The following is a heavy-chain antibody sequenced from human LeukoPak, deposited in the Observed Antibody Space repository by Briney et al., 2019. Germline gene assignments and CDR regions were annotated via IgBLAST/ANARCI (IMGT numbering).Heavy chain of an antibody. D-gene: IGHD1-26*01. V-gene: IGHV1-2*02. J-gene: IGHJ4*02. CDR2: INPNSGGT. Sequence: GASVKVSCKASGYTFTGYYVHWVRQAPGQGLEWMGWINPNSGGTNYAQKFQGRVTMTRDTSISTAYMELSRLRSDDTAVYYCARSWTEWELLAYWGQGTLVTVSS. CDR1: GYTFTGYY. CDR3: ARSWTEWELLAY.